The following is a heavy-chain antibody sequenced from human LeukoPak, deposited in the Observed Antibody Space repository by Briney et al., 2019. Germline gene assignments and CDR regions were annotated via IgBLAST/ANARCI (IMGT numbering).Heavy chain of an antibody. CDR2: ICPGDSDT. D-gene: IGHD6-13*01. Sequence: GESLKISCKGSGYSFTSYWIGWVRPMPGKGLEWMGIICPGDSDTRYSPSFQGQVTISADKSISTAYLQWSSLKASDTAMYYCARRVSSSSWYGVMHWFDPWGQGTLVTVSS. CDR1: GYSFTSYW. CDR3: ARRVSSSSWYGVMHWFDP. V-gene: IGHV5-51*01. J-gene: IGHJ5*02.